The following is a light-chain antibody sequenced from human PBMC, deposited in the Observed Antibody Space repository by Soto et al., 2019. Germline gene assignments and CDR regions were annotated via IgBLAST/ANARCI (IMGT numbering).Light chain of an antibody. CDR2: DAS. V-gene: IGKV3-11*01. CDR1: QSVSSY. Sequence: EVVFTQSPATLSLSPGERATLSCRARQSVSSYLAWYQQKPGQAPRLLIYDASNRATGIPARFSGSGSGTDFTLTISSLEPEDFAVYYCQQRSNWPPWTLGQGTKVDIK. J-gene: IGKJ1*01. CDR3: QQRSNWPPWT.